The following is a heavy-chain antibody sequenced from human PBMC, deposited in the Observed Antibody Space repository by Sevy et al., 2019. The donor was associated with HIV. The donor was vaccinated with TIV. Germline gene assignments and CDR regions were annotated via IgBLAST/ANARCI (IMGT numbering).Heavy chain of an antibody. D-gene: IGHD3-3*01. J-gene: IGHJ4*02. Sequence: SETVSLTCTVSGGSISSSSYYWGWIRQPPGKGLEWIGSIYYSGSTYYNPSLKSRVTKSVDTSKNQFSLKLSSVTAADTAVYYCARHFNSGGTYYDFWSGYEHYFDYWGQGTLVTVSS. CDR2: IYYSGST. CDR1: GGSISSSSYY. V-gene: IGHV4-39*01. CDR3: ARHFNSGGTYYDFWSGYEHYFDY.